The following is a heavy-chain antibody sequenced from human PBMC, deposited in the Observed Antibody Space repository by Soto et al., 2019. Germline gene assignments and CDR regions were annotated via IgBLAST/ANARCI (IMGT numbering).Heavy chain of an antibody. V-gene: IGHV3-13*05. J-gene: IGHJ4*02. CDR1: GFTFSSSD. CDR2: IGSAGDP. CDR3: ARDGRLDSSSWWLKPGGEPFDY. Sequence: TGGSLRLSCAASGFTFSSSDMHWVRQATGKGLEWVSGIGSAGDPYYAGSVKGRFTISRENAKNSLYLQMNSLRAGDTAVYYCARDGRLDSSSWWLKPGGEPFDYWGQGTLVTVSS. D-gene: IGHD6-13*01.